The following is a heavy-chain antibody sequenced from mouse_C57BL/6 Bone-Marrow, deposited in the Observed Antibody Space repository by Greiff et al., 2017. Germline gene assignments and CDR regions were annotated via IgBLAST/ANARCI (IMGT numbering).Heavy chain of an antibody. J-gene: IGHJ2*01. CDR1: GFNIKNNY. V-gene: IGHV14-3*01. Sequence: VQLQQSVAELVRPGASVKLSCTASGFNIKNNYMHWVKQRPEQGLEWIGRIDPANGNTKYAPKFQGKATITADTSSNTAYLQLSSLTSEDTAIYYCALLLCLRRGYWGQGTTLTVSS. D-gene: IGHD2-2*01. CDR3: ALLLCLRRGY. CDR2: IDPANGNT.